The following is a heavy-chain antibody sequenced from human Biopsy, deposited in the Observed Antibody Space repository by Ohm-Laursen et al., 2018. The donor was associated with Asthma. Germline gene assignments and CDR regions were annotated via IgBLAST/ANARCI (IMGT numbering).Heavy chain of an antibody. CDR3: ARTYYDFLTGQVKDVFGV. CDR1: GYNFISFA. D-gene: IGHD3-9*01. J-gene: IGHJ3*01. CDR2: VNTGNGDT. Sequence: APVKASCKASGYNFISFAIHWVRQAPGQRLEWMGWVNTGNGDTKYSQKFQGRVTITRDTSASTAYMELRSLRSEDPATDYCARTYYDFLTGQVKDVFGVWGQGTMVTVSS. V-gene: IGHV1-3*04.